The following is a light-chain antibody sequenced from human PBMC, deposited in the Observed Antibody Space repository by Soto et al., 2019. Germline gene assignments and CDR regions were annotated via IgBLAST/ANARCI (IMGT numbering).Light chain of an antibody. CDR3: LQYNSYPRT. V-gene: IGKV1-17*01. CDR1: QGIRKD. J-gene: IGKJ1*01. Sequence: DIQITQSRSSLSASGGYRFMITCRASQGIRKDLGWYQQKEGKAPQRLIFAAAALQSGVPSRFSGSGSGTEFTLTINSLQPEDFATYYCLQYNSYPRTFGQGTKVDIK. CDR2: AAA.